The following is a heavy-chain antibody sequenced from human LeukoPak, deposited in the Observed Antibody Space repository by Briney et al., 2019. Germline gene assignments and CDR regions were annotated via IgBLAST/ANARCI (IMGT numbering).Heavy chain of an antibody. J-gene: IGHJ4*02. Sequence: SETLSLTCTVSGGSISSSSYYWGWIRQPPGKGLEWIGSIYYSGSTYYNPSLKSRVTISVDTSKNQFSLKLSSVTAADTAVYYCARHGAPEPDYRFLEWLPHNYFDYWGQGTLVTVSS. V-gene: IGHV4-39*01. D-gene: IGHD3-3*01. CDR3: ARHGAPEPDYRFLEWLPHNYFDY. CDR1: GGSISSSSYY. CDR2: IYYSGST.